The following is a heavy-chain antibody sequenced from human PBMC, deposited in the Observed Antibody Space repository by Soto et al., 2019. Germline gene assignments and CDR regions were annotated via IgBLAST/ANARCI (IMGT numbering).Heavy chain of an antibody. CDR3: EIYCSGGSCHKGVPVF. V-gene: IGHV1-18*01. CDR2: INTYNGAT. D-gene: IGHD2-15*01. Sequence: QVQLVQSGAEVKKPGASVKVSCKPSGYTFTSYGVTWVRQAPGQGLEWVGWINTYNGATNYAQKLQSRVTMTKDTYTNSASMELRSLTSDASAVYFFEIYCSGGSCHKGVPVFRGQETLVT. J-gene: IGHJ4*02. CDR1: GYTFTSYG.